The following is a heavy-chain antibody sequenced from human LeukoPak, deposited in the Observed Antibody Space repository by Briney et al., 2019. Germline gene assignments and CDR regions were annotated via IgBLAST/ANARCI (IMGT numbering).Heavy chain of an antibody. CDR1: GGTFSSYA. D-gene: IGHD6-6*01. Sequence: VASVEVSCKASGGTFSSYAISWVRQAPGQGLEWMGGIIPIFGTANYAQKFQGRVTITADESTSTAYMELSSLRSEDTAVYYCARDSLIPPIAARPHYYYYYGMDVWGQGTTVTVSS. CDR3: ARDSLIPPIAARPHYYYYYGMDV. V-gene: IGHV1-69*13. CDR2: IIPIFGTA. J-gene: IGHJ6*02.